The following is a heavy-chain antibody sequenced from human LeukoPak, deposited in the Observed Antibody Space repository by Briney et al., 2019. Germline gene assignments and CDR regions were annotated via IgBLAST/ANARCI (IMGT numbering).Heavy chain of an antibody. CDR2: IDYTETS. Sequence: SETLSLTCSVSGDSISSVSYYWAWIRQPPGKGLEWIGSIDYTETSFYNPSLKSRVTLLIDTYKNQFSLKMSSVTAADTAIYYCVRERVAAFNWLDPWGQGTLVTVS. J-gene: IGHJ5*02. CDR3: VRERVAAFNWLDP. CDR1: GDSISSVSYY. D-gene: IGHD2-15*01. V-gene: IGHV4-39*07.